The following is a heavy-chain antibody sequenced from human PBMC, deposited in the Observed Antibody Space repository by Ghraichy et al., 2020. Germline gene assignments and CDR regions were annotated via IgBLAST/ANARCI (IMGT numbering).Heavy chain of an antibody. CDR1: GGSFSGYY. D-gene: IGHD6-25*01. V-gene: IGHV4-34*01. J-gene: IGHJ4*02. CDR2: INHSGST. CDR3: AREAGRTATDY. Sequence: SETLSLTCAVYGGSFSGYYWSWIRQPPGKGLEWIGEINHSGSTNYNPSLKSRVTISVDTSKNQFSLKLSSVTAADTAVYYCAREAGRTATDYWGQGTLVTVSS.